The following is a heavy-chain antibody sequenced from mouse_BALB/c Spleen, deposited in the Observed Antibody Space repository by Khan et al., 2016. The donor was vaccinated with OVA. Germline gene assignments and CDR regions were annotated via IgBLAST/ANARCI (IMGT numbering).Heavy chain of an antibody. J-gene: IGHJ2*01. CDR2: IDSNGGST. V-gene: IGHV5-6-3*01. Sequence: EVELVESGGGIVQPGGSLKRPCAASRFTISSYGMSSVRQTPDKRLELVANIDSNGGSTDYPDSMKRRFTISGDNAKNALYLQMRSLKSEDTAMYYCARSAIWGQGTTLTVSS. CDR1: RFTISSYG. D-gene: IGHD2-12*01. CDR3: ARSAI.